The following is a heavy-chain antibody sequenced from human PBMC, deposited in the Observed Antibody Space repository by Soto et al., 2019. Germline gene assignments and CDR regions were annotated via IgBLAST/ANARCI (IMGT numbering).Heavy chain of an antibody. CDR3: ARGDWAYGLDV. CDR1: GGSISSGGYY. V-gene: IGHV4-31*03. CDR2: IYYIGNT. J-gene: IGHJ6*02. Sequence: QVQLQESGPGLVKPSQTLSLTCTVSGGSISSGGYYWSWIRQHPGKGLEWIGYIYYIGNTYYNPSLNRRVTRSVDTPKNQFSLKLSSVTAADAAVYYCARGDWAYGLDVWGQGTTVTVSS. D-gene: IGHD2-21*01.